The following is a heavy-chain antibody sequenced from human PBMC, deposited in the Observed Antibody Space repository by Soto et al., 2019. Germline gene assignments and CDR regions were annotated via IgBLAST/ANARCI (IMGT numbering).Heavy chain of an antibody. CDR1: GFSVGTTGMC. J-gene: IGHJ6*02. D-gene: IGHD6-19*01. CDR2: IDWDDDQ. V-gene: IGHV2-70*01. CDR3: ARISGCYYGMDV. Sequence: SGPTLVNPTENLTLTCSCSGFSVGTTGMCLTWIRQPPGKALEWLALIDWDDDQYYNTSLKSRLTISKDTSKNQVVLKMTNMDPLDTATYYCARISGCYYGMDVWGQGTTVTVSS.